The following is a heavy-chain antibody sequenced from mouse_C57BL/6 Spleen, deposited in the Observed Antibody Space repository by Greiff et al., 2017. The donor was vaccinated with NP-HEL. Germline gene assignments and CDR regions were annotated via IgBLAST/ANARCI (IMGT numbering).Heavy chain of an antibody. CDR1: GFTFSDYY. CDR3: ARDRGDGSLDY. V-gene: IGHV5-16*01. CDR2: INYDGSST. Sequence: EVQLQESEGGLVQPGSSMKLSCTASGFTFSDYYMAWVRQVPEKGLEWVANINYDGSSTYYLDSLKSRFIISRDNAKNILYLQMSSLKSEDTATYYCARDRGDGSLDYWGQGTTLTVSS. J-gene: IGHJ2*01. D-gene: IGHD1-1*01.